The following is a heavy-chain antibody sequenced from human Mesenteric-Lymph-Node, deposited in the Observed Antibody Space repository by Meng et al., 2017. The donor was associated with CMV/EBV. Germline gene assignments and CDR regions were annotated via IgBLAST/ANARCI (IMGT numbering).Heavy chain of an antibody. CDR1: GFTFSSYS. CDR3: ARWGIGTNWYAIDY. V-gene: IGHV4-38-2*01. D-gene: IGHD2-2*01. Sequence: ESLKISCAASGFTFSSYSMNWVRQAPGKGLEWIGNIYHSGMTYYNSSLKSRVTISVDTSKYQLSLILSSVTAADTAVYYCARWGIGTNWYAIDYWGQGTLVTVSS. J-gene: IGHJ4*02. CDR2: IYHSGMT.